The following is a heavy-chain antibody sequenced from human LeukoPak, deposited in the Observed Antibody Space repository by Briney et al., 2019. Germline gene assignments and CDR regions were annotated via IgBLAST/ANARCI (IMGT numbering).Heavy chain of an antibody. CDR2: INPSGGST. CDR3: ARSRLRLGELPPNWFDP. Sequence: ASVKVSCKASGYTFTSYYMHWVRQAPGQGLEWMGIINPSGGSTSYAQKFQGRVTMTRDMSTSAVYMELSSLRSEDTAVYYCARSRLRLGELPPNWFDPWGQGTLVTVSS. J-gene: IGHJ5*02. V-gene: IGHV1-46*01. D-gene: IGHD3-16*01. CDR1: GYTFTSYY.